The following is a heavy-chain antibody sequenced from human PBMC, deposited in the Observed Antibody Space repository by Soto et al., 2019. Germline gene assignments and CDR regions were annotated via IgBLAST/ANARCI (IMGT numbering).Heavy chain of an antibody. D-gene: IGHD6-19*01. Sequence: QVQLHESGPGLVKPSQTLSLTCTVSGGSIDTVIDYWSRIRQSTDKGLEWIGHIYDGGNTYNNPSLNSRVTMSLDTSKNQFSLKLTSVTAADTAVYYCTIGLAGDKVDQWGQGTLVTVSS. J-gene: IGHJ4*02. V-gene: IGHV4-30-4*01. CDR1: GGSIDTVIDY. CDR2: IYDGGNT. CDR3: TIGLAGDKVDQ.